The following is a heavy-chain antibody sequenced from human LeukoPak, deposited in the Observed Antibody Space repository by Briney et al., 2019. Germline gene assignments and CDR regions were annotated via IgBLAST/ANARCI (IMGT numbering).Heavy chain of an antibody. J-gene: IGHJ3*01. CDR2: ISSSGSTI. D-gene: IGHD3-10*01. CDR3: ARLKPSGAFDV. CDR1: GFTFSSYE. Sequence: GGSLRLSCAASGFTFSSYEMNWVRQAPGKGLEWVPYISSSGSTIYYADSVRGQFTISRDNAKNSLFLQMNSLRVEDTAVYYCARLKPSGAFDVWGQGTVVTVSS. V-gene: IGHV3-48*03.